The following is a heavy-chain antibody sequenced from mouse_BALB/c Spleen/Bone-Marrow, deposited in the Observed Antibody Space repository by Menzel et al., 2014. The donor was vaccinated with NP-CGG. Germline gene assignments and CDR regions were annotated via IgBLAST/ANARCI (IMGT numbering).Heavy chain of an antibody. V-gene: IGHV1-9*01. CDR1: GYTFSSYW. J-gene: IGHJ3*01. CDR2: ILPGSGST. D-gene: IGHD1-1*02. Sequence: QVQLQQSGAELMKPGASVKISCKAIGYTFSSYWIEWVKQRPGHGLEWIGEILPGSGSTNYNEKFKGKATFTADTSSNTAYMQLSSLTSEDSAVYYCASFYGRFAYWGQGTLVTVSA. CDR3: ASFYGRFAY.